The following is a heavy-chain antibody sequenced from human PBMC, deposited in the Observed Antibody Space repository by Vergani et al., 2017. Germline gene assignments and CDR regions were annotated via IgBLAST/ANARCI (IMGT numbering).Heavy chain of an antibody. D-gene: IGHD2-15*01. CDR3: ASKRGACRAAYCHSYDF. Sequence: QVQLQESGPRLVKPPGTLSLTCNVSGASISSSHWWSWVRQPPGKGLEWIGEIYHSGSTNYNPSLESRITISFETPKNQFSLRLTSVTAADTAVYYCASKRGACRAAYCHSYDFWGPGTLVGVSS. CDR2: IYHSGST. J-gene: IGHJ4*02. V-gene: IGHV4-4*03. CDR1: GASISSSHW.